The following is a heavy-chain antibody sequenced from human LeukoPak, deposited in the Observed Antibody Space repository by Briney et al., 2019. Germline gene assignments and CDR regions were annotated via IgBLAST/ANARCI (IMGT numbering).Heavy chain of an antibody. CDR3: AKDLNYDMLTGGAFDI. V-gene: IGHV3-9*03. CDR2: IRWNGTSI. J-gene: IGHJ3*02. CDR1: GFTLDDFA. D-gene: IGHD3-9*01. Sequence: GRSLGLSCAGSGFTLDDFAMHWVRQDPGEGLEWVSGIRWNGTSIRYSTSVKGRFTNTRNNAKNSLYLQMNSLRAEDFAFDYCAKDLNYDMLTGGAFDIWGQGTMVTVSS.